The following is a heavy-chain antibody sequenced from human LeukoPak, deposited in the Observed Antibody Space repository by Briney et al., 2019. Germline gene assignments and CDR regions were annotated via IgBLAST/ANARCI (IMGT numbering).Heavy chain of an antibody. CDR3: AESHRGTANLDY. J-gene: IGHJ4*02. V-gene: IGHV1-69*04. D-gene: IGHD3-10*01. CDR1: GGTFSSYA. Sequence: GASVKVSCKASGGTFSSYAISWVRQAPGQGLEWMGRIIPILGIANYAQKFQGRVTITADKSTSTAYIELSSLRSEDTAVYYCAESHRGTANLDYWGQGTLVTVSS. CDR2: IIPILGIA.